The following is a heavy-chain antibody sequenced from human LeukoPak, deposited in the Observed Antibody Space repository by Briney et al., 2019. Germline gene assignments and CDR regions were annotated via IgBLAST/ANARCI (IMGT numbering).Heavy chain of an antibody. CDR1: GFTVGNNY. CDR2: IYGDDST. D-gene: IGHD5-18*01. J-gene: IGHJ4*02. Sequence: PGGSLRLSCAASGFTVGNNYLSWVRQAPGKGLEWVSVIYGDDSTYYADSVKGRFTISRDRPKNTLYLQMNSLRAEDTAVFYCVKTLDSDGWYYFDYWGQGTLVTVSS. CDR3: VKTLDSDGWYYFDY. V-gene: IGHV3-53*01.